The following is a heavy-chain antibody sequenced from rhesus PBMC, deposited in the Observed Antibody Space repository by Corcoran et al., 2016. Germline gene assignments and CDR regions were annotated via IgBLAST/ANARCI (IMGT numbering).Heavy chain of an antibody. Sequence: QLQLQESGPGLVKPSETLSLTCAVSGYSISSGYGWSWIRQPPGKGLEWIGYISYSGSTSYNPSLKSRVTSSRDTSRNQFSLKLSSLTAADTAVYYCARGSTVLVVVATDAFDFWGQGLRVTVSS. D-gene: IGHD2-21*01. J-gene: IGHJ3*01. CDR2: ISYSGST. V-gene: IGHV4-122*02. CDR1: GYSISSGYG. CDR3: ARGSTVLVVVATDAFDF.